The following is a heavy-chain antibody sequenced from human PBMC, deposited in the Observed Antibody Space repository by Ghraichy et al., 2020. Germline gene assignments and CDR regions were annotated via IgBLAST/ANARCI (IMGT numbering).Heavy chain of an antibody. D-gene: IGHD6-6*01. V-gene: IGHV3-33*08. CDR2: IWYDGSNK. CDR1: GFTFSSYG. J-gene: IGHJ6*02. Sequence: GGSLRLSCAASGFTFSSYGMHWVRQAPGKGLEWVAVIWYDGSNKYYADSVKGRFTISRDNSKNALYLQMNSLRAEDTAVYYCAREGSYSSSPYYYGMDVWGQGTTVTVSS. CDR3: AREGSYSSSPYYYGMDV.